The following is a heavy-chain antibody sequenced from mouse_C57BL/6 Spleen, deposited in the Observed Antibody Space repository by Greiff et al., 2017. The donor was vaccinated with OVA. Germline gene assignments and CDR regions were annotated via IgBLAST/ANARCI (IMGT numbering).Heavy chain of an antibody. V-gene: IGHV3-6*01. CDR1: GYSITSGYY. CDR2: ISYDGSN. D-gene: IGHD3-3*01. Sequence: EVKLQQSGPGLVKPSQSLSLTCSVTGYSITSGYYWNWIRQFPGNKLEWMGYISYDGSNNYNPSLKNRISITRDPSKNQFFLKLNSVTTEDTATYYCAREGTEYFDYWGQGTTLTVSS. CDR3: AREGTEYFDY. J-gene: IGHJ2*01.